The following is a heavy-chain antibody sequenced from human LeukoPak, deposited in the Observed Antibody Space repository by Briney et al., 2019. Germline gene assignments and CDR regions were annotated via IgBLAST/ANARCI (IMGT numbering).Heavy chain of an antibody. CDR3: ANYGYGGGFDY. J-gene: IGHJ4*02. CDR2: ISGSGGST. D-gene: IGHD5-18*01. Sequence: GGSLRLSCAASGFTFSSYAMSWVRQAPGKGLQWVSAISGSGGSTYYADSVKGRFTISRDNSKNTLYLQMNSLRAEDTAVYYCANYGYGGGFDYWGQGTLVTVSS. V-gene: IGHV3-23*01. CDR1: GFTFSSYA.